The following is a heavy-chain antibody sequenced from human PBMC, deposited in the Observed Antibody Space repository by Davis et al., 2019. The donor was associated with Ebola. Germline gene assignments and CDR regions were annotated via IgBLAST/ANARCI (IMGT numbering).Heavy chain of an antibody. D-gene: IGHD6-13*01. CDR3: ARDLMSSWLNYYGMDV. V-gene: IGHV4-39*07. CDR2: INHSGST. J-gene: IGHJ6*02. Sequence: MPSETLSLICTVSGGSISSSSYYWSWIRQPPGKGLEWIGEINHSGSTNYNPSLKSRVTISVDTSKNQFSLKLSSVTAADTAVYYCARDLMSSWLNYYGMDVWGQGTTVTVSS. CDR1: GGSISSSSYY.